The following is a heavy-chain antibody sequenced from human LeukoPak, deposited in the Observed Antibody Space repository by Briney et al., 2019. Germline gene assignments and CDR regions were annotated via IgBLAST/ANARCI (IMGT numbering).Heavy chain of an antibody. CDR3: AKTQSPSNLDYYKYNMDV. Sequence: GGFLRLSCAASGFTFSTYWMHWVRQVPGKGLVWVSRINSQGSSTSYADSVRGRFTISRDSSKNTLFLQMNSLRAEDTGVYFCAKTQSPSNLDYYKYNMDVWGRGTTVIVSS. V-gene: IGHV3-74*01. CDR1: GFTFSTYW. CDR2: INSQGSST. J-gene: IGHJ6*03.